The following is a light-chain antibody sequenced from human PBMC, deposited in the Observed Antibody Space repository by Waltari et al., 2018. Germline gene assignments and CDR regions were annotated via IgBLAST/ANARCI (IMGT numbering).Light chain of an antibody. V-gene: IGLV2-14*01. J-gene: IGLJ1*01. CDR3: NSYTCSSTLV. CDR2: EVS. CDR1: SSDVGGYNY. Sequence: QSALTQPASVSGSPGQSITISCTGTSSDVGGYNYVSWYQQHPGKAPKLMIYEVSNRPSRLSNRSSGSKAGNTATLTTSGLHAQDEADEYYNSYTCSSTLVFGTGTKVTVL.